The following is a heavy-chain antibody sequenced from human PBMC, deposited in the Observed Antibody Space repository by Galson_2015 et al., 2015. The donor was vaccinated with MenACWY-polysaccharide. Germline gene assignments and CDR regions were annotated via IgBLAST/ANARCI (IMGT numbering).Heavy chain of an antibody. CDR3: VRDRELYI. D-gene: IGHD3-10*01. CDR2: INSDGSIT. J-gene: IGHJ3*02. Sequence: SLRLSCAASGFTFTSNWMHWVRQAPGKGLVWVSRINSDGSITSYADSVKGRFTISRDNAKKMLYLQMNSLRDEDTAVYYCVRDRELYIWSQGTMVTVSS. V-gene: IGHV3-74*01. CDR1: GFTFTSNW.